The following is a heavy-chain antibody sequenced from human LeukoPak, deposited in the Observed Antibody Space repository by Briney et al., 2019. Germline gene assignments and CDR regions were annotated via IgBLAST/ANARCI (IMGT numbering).Heavy chain of an antibody. Sequence: SETLSLTCTVSGGSISSSSYYWGWIRQPPGKGLEWIGSIYYSGSTYYNPSLKSRVTISVDTSKNQFSLKLSSVTAADTAVYYCVGSGFDFWSGYYPWGQGTLVTVSS. CDR1: GGSISSSSYY. CDR2: IYYSGST. J-gene: IGHJ5*02. V-gene: IGHV4-39*01. CDR3: VGSGFDFWSGYYP. D-gene: IGHD3-3*01.